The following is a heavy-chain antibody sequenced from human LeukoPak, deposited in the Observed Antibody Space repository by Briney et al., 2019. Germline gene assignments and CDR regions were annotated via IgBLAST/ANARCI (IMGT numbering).Heavy chain of an antibody. D-gene: IGHD6-25*01. CDR3: AKDRGVYQRPAIGWFDP. CDR2: ISYDGSNK. V-gene: IGHV3-30*18. CDR1: GFTFSSYG. J-gene: IGHJ5*02. Sequence: GGSLRLSCAASGFTFSSYGMHWVRQAPGKGLEWVAVISYDGSNKYYADSVKGRFTISRDNSKNTLYLQMNSLRAEDTAVYYCAKDRGVYQRPAIGWFDPWGQGTLVTVSS.